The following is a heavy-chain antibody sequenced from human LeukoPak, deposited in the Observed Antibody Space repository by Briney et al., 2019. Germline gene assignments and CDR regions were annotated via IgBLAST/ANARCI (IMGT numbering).Heavy chain of an antibody. V-gene: IGHV4-59*08. CDR1: GGSISSYY. Sequence: SETLSLTCTVSGGSISSYYWSWIRQPPGKGLEWIGYIYYSGSTDYNPSLRSRVTISLDTSDNQVSLKLNSVTAADTAVYYCARRRDEYGSYFDYWGQGTLVTVSS. J-gene: IGHJ4*02. CDR2: IYYSGST. CDR3: ARRRDEYGSYFDY. D-gene: IGHD5-24*01.